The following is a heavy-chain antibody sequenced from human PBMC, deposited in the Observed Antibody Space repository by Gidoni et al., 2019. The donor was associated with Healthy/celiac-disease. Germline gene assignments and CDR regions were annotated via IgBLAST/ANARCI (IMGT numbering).Heavy chain of an antibody. D-gene: IGHD1-26*01. CDR1: GFTFSGSA. CDR2: IRSKANSYAT. J-gene: IGHJ6*02. V-gene: IGHV3-73*02. Sequence: EVQLVESGGGLVQPGGSLKLSCAASGFTFSGSAMHWVRQASGKGLEWVGRIRSKANSYATAYAASVKGRFTISRDDSKNTAYLQMNSLKTEDTAVYYCTRRDTTRYYGMDVWGQGTTVTVSS. CDR3: TRRDTTRYYGMDV.